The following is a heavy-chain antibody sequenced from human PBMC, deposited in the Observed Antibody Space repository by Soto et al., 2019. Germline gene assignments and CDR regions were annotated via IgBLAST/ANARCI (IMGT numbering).Heavy chain of an antibody. CDR3: ARGGGYDFWSGYYPNYYYYGMDV. CDR1: GYTFTSDD. Sequence: ASVKVACKASGYTFTSDDINWVRQATGQGLEWMGWMNPNSGNTGYAQKFQGRVTMTRNTSISTAYMELSSLRSEDTAVYYCARGGGYDFWSGYYPNYYYYGMDVWGQGTTVTVSS. CDR2: MNPNSGNT. V-gene: IGHV1-8*01. J-gene: IGHJ6*02. D-gene: IGHD3-3*01.